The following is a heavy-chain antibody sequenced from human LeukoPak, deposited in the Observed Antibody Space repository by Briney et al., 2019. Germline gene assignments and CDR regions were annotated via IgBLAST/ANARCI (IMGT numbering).Heavy chain of an antibody. CDR3: ARKSCSGGSCFHFDY. D-gene: IGHD2-15*01. CDR1: GDSVSSNSAA. CDR2: TYYRSKWYN. V-gene: IGHV6-1*01. Sequence: SQTLSLTCAISGDSVSSNSAAWNWIRQSPSRGLEWLGRTYYRSKWYNDYAVSVKSRITINPDTSKNKFYLQLNSVTPEDTAVYYCARKSCSGGSCFHFDYWGQGTLVTVSS. J-gene: IGHJ4*02.